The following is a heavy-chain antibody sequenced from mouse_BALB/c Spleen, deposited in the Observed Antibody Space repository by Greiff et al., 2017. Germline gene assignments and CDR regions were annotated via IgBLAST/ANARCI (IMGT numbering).Heavy chain of an antibody. CDR3: TRSGYGKGWYFDV. Sequence: QVQLQQPGSVLVRPGASVKLSCKASGYTFTSYWINWVKQRPGQGLEWIGNIYPSDSYTNYNQKFKDKATFTVDKSSSTAYMQLSSPTSEDSAVYYCTRSGYGKGWYFDVWGAGTTVTVSS. CDR2: IYPSDSYT. D-gene: IGHD2-1*01. CDR1: GYTFTSYW. V-gene: IGHV1-69*02. J-gene: IGHJ1*01.